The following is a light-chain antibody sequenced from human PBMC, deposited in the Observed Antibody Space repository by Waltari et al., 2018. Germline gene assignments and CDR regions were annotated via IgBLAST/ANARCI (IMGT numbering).Light chain of an antibody. CDR3: LLYMGSGIWV. CDR2: KAN. V-gene: IGLV8-61*01. CDR1: SGSLSSTSY. J-gene: IGLJ3*02. Sequence: QTVVTQEPSLSVSPGGTVTLTCAFRSGSLSSTSYASWYQQGPGQTPRTLVYKANIRSSGVPDRFSGSVLGNKAVLIITGAQAEDESTYYCLLYMGSGIWVFSGGTKLTVL.